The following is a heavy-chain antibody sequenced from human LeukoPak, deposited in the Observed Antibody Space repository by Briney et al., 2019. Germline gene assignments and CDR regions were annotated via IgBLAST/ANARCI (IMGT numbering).Heavy chain of an antibody. D-gene: IGHD2-21*01. CDR2: IDPNSGGT. V-gene: IGHV1-2*06. J-gene: IGHJ4*02. Sequence: ASVKVSCKAYGYTFTGYAMHWVRQAPGQGLEWVGRIDPNSGGTNYAQDFQGRVTITRDTPINTAYMELSRLRSEDTALYYCVRNLTRSGRIGIWGQGTLVTVSA. CDR1: GYTFTGYA. CDR3: VRNLTRSGRIGI.